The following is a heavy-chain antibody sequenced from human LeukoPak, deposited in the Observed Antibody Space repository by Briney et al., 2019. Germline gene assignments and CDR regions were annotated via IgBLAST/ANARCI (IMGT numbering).Heavy chain of an antibody. CDR2: IRHDESNN. CDR3: AKDRWATQTTYDAFDI. J-gene: IGHJ3*02. CDR1: GFTFSIYG. Sequence: GGSLRLSCAASGFTFSIYGMHWVRQAPGKGLEWVAFIRHDESNNYYADSVKGRFTISRDTSNNTLYLQMNSLRAEDTAVYYCAKDRWATQTTYDAFDIWGQGTMVTVSS. V-gene: IGHV3-30*02. D-gene: IGHD1-1*01.